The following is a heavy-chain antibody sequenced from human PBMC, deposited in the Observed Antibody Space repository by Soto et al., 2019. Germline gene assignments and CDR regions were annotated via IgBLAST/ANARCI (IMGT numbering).Heavy chain of an antibody. CDR1: GFTFSGYA. CDR3: XXNARYXXXXLDY. Sequence: QVQLVESGGGVVQPGRSLRLSCAASGFTFSGYAMHWVRQAPDKGLEWVAVISYDGSNKYYADSVKGRFTISRDNSKXXXXXXXXXXXXXXXXXXXXXXNARYXXXXLDYWGQETLVTVSS. D-gene: IGHD5-12*01. CDR2: ISYDGSNK. J-gene: IGHJ4*02. V-gene: IGHV3-30*03.